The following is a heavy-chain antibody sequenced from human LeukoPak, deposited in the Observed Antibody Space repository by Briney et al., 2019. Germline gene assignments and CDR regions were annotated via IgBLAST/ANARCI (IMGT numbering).Heavy chain of an antibody. D-gene: IGHD2-8*01. CDR2: IIPSFGTA. CDR1: GGTFSRYA. J-gene: IGHJ4*01. V-gene: IGHV1-69*13. Sequence: SVKVSCKPSGGTFSRYAISWVRQAPGQGLEWMGGIIPSFGTANYAQKLQGRVTITADESTSPASMGLSSQRAEYPAVCCCALDMKSTKAVHYWGQGTLVTVSS. CDR3: ALDMKSTKAVHY.